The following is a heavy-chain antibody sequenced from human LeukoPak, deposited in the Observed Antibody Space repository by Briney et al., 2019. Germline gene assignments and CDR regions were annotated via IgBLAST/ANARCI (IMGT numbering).Heavy chain of an antibody. CDR3: ATPMVRGDFDY. CDR1: GGSISSSSYY. CDR2: IYYSGST. V-gene: IGHV4-39*01. D-gene: IGHD3-10*01. Sequence: PSETLSLTCTVSGGSISSSSYYWGWIRQPPGKGLEWIGSIYYSGSTYYNPSLKSRVTISVDTSKNQFSLKLSSVTAADTAVYYCATPMVRGDFDYWGQGTLVTVSS. J-gene: IGHJ4*02.